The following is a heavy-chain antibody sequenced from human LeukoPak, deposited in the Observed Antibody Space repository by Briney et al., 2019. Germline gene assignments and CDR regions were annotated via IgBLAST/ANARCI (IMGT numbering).Heavy chain of an antibody. J-gene: IGHJ3*02. V-gene: IGHV3-23*03. CDR2: LYSGGGA. CDR1: GFTFSSYA. Sequence: GGSLRLSCAASGFTFSSYAMSWVRQAPGKGLEWVSVLYSGGGAYYADSVKDRFTISRDYSQNTLLLQMNSLRAEDTALYYCARGKTSDDIVEDAFDIWGQGTMVAVSS. D-gene: IGHD2-15*01. CDR3: ARGKTSDDIVEDAFDI.